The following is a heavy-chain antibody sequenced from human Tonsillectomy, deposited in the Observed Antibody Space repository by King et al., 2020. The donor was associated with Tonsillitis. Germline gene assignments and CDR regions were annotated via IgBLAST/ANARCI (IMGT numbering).Heavy chain of an antibody. CDR3: AKDLSGYNY. J-gene: IGHJ4*02. CDR1: GFTFSRNA. V-gene: IGHV3-23*04. CDR2: ISDTGIST. D-gene: IGHD3-22*01. Sequence: EVQLVESGGGLEQPGGSLRLSCAASGFTFSRNAMSWVRQAPGKGLEWVLTISDTGISTYYADSVKGRFTISRDNSKNTLYLQMNSLRAEDTAVYYCAKDLSGYNYWGQGTLVTVSS.